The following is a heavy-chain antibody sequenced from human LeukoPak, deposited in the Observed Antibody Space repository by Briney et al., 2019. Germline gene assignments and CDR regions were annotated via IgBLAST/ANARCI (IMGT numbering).Heavy chain of an antibody. Sequence: GGSLRLSCAASGFTFSSYGMHWVRQAPGKGLEWVAFIRHDESNIYYADSVKGRFTISRDNSKNTLYLQMNSLRDEDTALYYCTPAARGWLGLDVWGQGTTVTVS. J-gene: IGHJ6*02. D-gene: IGHD6-6*01. V-gene: IGHV3-30*02. CDR1: GFTFSSYG. CDR3: TPAARGWLGLDV. CDR2: IRHDESNI.